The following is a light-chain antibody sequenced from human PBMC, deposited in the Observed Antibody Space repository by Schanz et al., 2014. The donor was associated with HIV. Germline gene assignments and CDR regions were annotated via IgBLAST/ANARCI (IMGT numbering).Light chain of an antibody. V-gene: IGKV3-20*01. Sequence: EIVLTQSPGRLSLSPGERATLSCRASQSVSSSYLAWYQQKPGQAPRLLIYGASTRATGIPARFSGSGSGTEFTLTISRLEPEDFATYYCQQYNDRSYTFGQGTKLEIK. CDR2: GAS. CDR3: QQYNDRSYT. J-gene: IGKJ2*01. CDR1: QSVSSSY.